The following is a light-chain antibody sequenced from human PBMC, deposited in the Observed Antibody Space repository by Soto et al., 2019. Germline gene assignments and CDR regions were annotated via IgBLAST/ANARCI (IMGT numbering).Light chain of an antibody. CDR2: EVS. Sequence: QSALTQPASVSGSPGQSITISCTGTRSDVGGYNYVSWYQQHPGKVPRLMIYEVSNRPSGLSNRFSGSKSGNTASLTISGLQAEDEADYYCSSDTGSNTWVFGGGTKLTVL. CDR3: SSDTGSNTWV. J-gene: IGLJ3*02. V-gene: IGLV2-14*01. CDR1: RSDVGGYNY.